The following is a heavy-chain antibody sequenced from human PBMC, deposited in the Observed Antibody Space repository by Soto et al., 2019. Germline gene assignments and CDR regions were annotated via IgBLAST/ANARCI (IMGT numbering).Heavy chain of an antibody. CDR2: INHSGST. D-gene: IGHD3-10*01. V-gene: IGHV4-34*01. CDR3: ARGITMVRGVIPHWFDP. J-gene: IGHJ5*02. CDR1: GGSFSGYY. Sequence: SETLSLTCAVYGGSFSGYYWSWIRQPPGKGLEWIGEINHSGSTNYNPSLKSRVTISVDTSKNQFSLKLSSVTAADTAVYYCARGITMVRGVIPHWFDPWGQGTLVTVSS.